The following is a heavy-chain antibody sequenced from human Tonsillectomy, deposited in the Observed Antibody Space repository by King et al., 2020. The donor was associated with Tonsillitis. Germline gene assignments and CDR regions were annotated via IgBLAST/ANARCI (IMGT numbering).Heavy chain of an antibody. Sequence: QLVQSGAEVKKPGASVKVSCQASGYSFTEYSIHWVRQAPGQGLDWMGRINPDSGAADSALRFEDRVTMTTDTSLRTAFLELSSLRSDDTATYFCARDTGGWRSFDYWGQGTLVTVSS. CDR2: INPDSGAA. D-gene: IGHD2-8*02. V-gene: IGHV1-2*06. J-gene: IGHJ4*02. CDR1: GYSFTEYS. CDR3: ARDTGGWRSFDY.